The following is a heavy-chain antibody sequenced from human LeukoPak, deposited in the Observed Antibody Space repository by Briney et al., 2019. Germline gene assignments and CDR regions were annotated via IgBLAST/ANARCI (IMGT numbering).Heavy chain of an antibody. CDR2: IIPIFGTA. D-gene: IGHD3-10*01. CDR1: GYTFTSYG. CDR3: ARESKVRGVNKSDY. V-gene: IGHV1-69*05. J-gene: IGHJ4*02. Sequence: SVKVSCKASGYTFTSYGISWVRQAPRQGLEWMGRIIPIFGTANYAQKFQGRVTITTDESTSTAYMELSSLRSEDTAVYYCARESKVRGVNKSDYWGQGTLVTVSS.